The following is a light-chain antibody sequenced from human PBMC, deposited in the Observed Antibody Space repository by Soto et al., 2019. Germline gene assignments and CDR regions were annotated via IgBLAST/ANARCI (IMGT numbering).Light chain of an antibody. Sequence: EIVLTQSPATLSLSPGERATLSCRASQSVSSYLAWYQQKPGQAPRLLMYDASNRATGIPARFSGSGSGTAFTLTISSLEPEDFAVYYCQQRSNWLYTFGQGTKLEIK. CDR1: QSVSSY. V-gene: IGKV3-11*01. J-gene: IGKJ2*01. CDR3: QQRSNWLYT. CDR2: DAS.